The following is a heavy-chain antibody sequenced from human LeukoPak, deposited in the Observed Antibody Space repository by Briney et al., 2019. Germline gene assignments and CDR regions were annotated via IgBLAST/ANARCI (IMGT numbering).Heavy chain of an antibody. V-gene: IGHV1-2*02. CDR2: INPNSGST. D-gene: IGHD3-22*01. Sequence: PLASVKVSCKASGYTFTGYYMHWVRQAPGQGLEWMGWINPNSGSTNYAQKFQGRVTMTRDTSISTAYMDLSRLRSDDTAVYYCARPVDSGGYSGLDYWGQGTLVTVSS. J-gene: IGHJ4*02. CDR1: GYTFTGYY. CDR3: ARPVDSGGYSGLDY.